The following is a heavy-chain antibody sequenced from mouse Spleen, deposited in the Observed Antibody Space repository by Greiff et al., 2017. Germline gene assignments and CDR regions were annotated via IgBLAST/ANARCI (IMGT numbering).Heavy chain of an antibody. CDR2: IDPANGNT. CDR3: ARGWDYDVEFAY. J-gene: IGHJ3*01. CDR1: GFNIKDTY. D-gene: IGHD2-4*01. V-gene: IGHV14-3*02. Sequence: EVKLVESGAELVKPGASVKLSCTASGFNIKDTYMHWVKQRPEQGLEWIGRIDPANGNTKYDPKFQGKATITADTSSNTAYLQLSSLTSEDTAVYYCARGWDYDVEFAYWGQGTLVTVSA.